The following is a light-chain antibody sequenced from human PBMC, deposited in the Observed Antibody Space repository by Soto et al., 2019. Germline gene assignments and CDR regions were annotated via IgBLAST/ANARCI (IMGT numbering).Light chain of an antibody. V-gene: IGLV2-14*01. CDR2: DVS. CDR1: SSDVGGYNY. CDR3: SSYTSSSTDV. Sequence: SALTQPASVSGSPGQSIALSCIGSSSDVGGYNYVSWHQQHPGKAPKVVIYDVSNRPSGVSDRFSGSKSGNTASLTISGLQAEDEADYYCSSYTSSSTDVFGTGTKLTVL. J-gene: IGLJ1*01.